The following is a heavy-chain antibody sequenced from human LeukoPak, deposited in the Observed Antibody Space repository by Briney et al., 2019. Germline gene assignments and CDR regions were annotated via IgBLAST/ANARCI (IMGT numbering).Heavy chain of an antibody. V-gene: IGHV3-74*01. CDR3: ARDYCSSTSCRAPYYYYYYMDV. J-gene: IGHJ6*03. D-gene: IGHD2-2*01. Sequence: PGGSLRLSCAASGFTFSSYWMHWVRQAPGKGLVWVPRNSDGSSTSYADSVKGRFTISRDNAKNTLYLQMNSLRAEDTAVYYCARDYCSSTSCRAPYYYYYYMDVWGKGTTVTISS. CDR1: GFTFSSYW. CDR2: NSDGSST.